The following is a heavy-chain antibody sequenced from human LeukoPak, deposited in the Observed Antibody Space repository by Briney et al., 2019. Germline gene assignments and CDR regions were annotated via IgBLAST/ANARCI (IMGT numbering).Heavy chain of an antibody. CDR3: ARAPESYDILTGYYSYNWFDP. V-gene: IGHV4-4*07. CDR2: IYTSGST. Sequence: SETLSLTCTVSGGSISSYYWSWIRQPAGKGLEWIGRIYTSGSTNYNPSLKSRVTMSVDTSKNQFSLKLSSVTAADTAVYYCARAPESYDILTGYYSYNWFDPWGQETLVTVSS. J-gene: IGHJ5*02. D-gene: IGHD3-9*01. CDR1: GGSISSYY.